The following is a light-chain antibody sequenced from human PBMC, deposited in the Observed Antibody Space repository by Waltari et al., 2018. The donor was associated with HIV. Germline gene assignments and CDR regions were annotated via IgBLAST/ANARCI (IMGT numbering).Light chain of an antibody. CDR3: SSYTSSSTYV. V-gene: IGLV2-14*01. Sequence: QSALTQPASVSGPPGQSIPISCTGTTNAVGSSNYVSWHQQPPGEAPKIIIHDVSDRPSGISNRFSGSKSGNTASLTISGLQTEDEADYYCSSYTSSSTYVFGTGTRVTVL. J-gene: IGLJ1*01. CDR2: DVS. CDR1: TNAVGSSNY.